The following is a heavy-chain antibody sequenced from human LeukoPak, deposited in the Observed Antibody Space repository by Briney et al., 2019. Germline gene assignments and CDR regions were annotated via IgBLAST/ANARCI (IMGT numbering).Heavy chain of an antibody. D-gene: IGHD2/OR15-2a*01. CDR1: GFTFSNYA. CDR3: AKRGNAISFFDP. CDR2: LSGTGDIT. V-gene: IGHV3-23*01. Sequence: GGSLSLSCAASGFTFSNYAMYWVRQAPGKGLEWVSGLSGTGDITYYTDSVRGRFTLSRDNTKNTRCLEKNNPRAEDTALYYCAKRGNAISFFDPWGQGTLVTVSS. J-gene: IGHJ5*02.